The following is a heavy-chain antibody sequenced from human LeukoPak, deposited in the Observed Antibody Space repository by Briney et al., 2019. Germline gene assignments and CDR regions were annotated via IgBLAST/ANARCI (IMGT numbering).Heavy chain of an antibody. CDR1: GYTFTGYY. CDR3: ATASYGDRYYYYYYMDV. J-gene: IGHJ6*03. CDR2: INPNSGGT. D-gene: IGHD4-17*01. Sequence: EASVTVSCKASGYTFTGYYMHWVRQAPGQGLEWMGWINPNSGGTNYAQKFQGRVTMTRDTSISTAYMELSRLRSDDTAVYYCATASYGDRYYYYYYMDVWGKGTTVTVSS. V-gene: IGHV1-2*02.